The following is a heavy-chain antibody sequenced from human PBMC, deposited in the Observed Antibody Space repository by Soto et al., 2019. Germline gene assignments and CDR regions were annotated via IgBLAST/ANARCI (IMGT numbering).Heavy chain of an antibody. Sequence: QVQLVQSGAEVKKPGSSVQVSCKASGGTFSSYAISWVRQAPGQGLEWMGGIIPIFGTANYAQKFQGRVTITADESTSTAYMELSSLRSEDTAVYYCARVMDGGYCSSTSCYWFEPWGQGTLVTVSS. CDR1: GGTFSSYA. CDR3: ARVMDGGYCSSTSCYWFEP. CDR2: IIPIFGTA. D-gene: IGHD2-2*01. J-gene: IGHJ5*02. V-gene: IGHV1-69*01.